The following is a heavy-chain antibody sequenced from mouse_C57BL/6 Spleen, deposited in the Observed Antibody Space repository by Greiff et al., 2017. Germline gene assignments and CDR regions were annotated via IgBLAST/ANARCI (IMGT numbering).Heavy chain of an antibody. J-gene: IGHJ3*01. CDR2: INPNNGGT. Sequence: VQLQQSGPELVKPGASVKIPCKASGYTFTDYNMDWVKQSHGKSLEWIGDINPNNGGTIYNQKFKGKATLTVDKASSTAYMELRSLTSEDTAVYYCARRGIYYDYDAWFAYWGQGTLVTVSA. D-gene: IGHD2-4*01. V-gene: IGHV1-18*01. CDR1: GYTFTDYN. CDR3: ARRGIYYDYDAWFAY.